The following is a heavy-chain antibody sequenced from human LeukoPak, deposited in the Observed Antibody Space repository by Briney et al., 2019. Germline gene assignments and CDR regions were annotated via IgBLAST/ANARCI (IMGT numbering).Heavy chain of an antibody. CDR1: GFTVSSSY. J-gene: IGHJ4*02. CDR3: ARGPDFGDRLDYFDY. D-gene: IGHD4-17*01. Sequence: SGGSLRLSCAASGFTVSSSYMTWVRQAPGKGLEWVASIKQDGSQYYVDSVKGRFFISRDNAKNSVSLQMNSLRGEDTAVYYCARGPDFGDRLDYFDYWGQGTLVTVS. V-gene: IGHV3-7*01. CDR2: IKQDGSQ.